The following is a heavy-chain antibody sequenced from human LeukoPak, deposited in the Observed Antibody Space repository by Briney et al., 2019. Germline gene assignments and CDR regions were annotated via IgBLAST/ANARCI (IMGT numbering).Heavy chain of an antibody. Sequence: ASVKVSCKASGYTFTSYYMHWVRQAPGQGLEWMGIINPSGGSTSYAQKFQGRVTITTDESTSTAYMEQSSLRSEDTAVYYCARDCSSTSCFNWFDPWGQGTLVTVSS. CDR1: GYTFTSYY. J-gene: IGHJ5*02. CDR3: ARDCSSTSCFNWFDP. CDR2: INPSGGST. V-gene: IGHV1-46*01. D-gene: IGHD2-2*01.